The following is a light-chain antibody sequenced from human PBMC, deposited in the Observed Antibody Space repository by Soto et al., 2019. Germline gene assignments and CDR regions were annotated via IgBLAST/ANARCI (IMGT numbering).Light chain of an antibody. CDR3: QQYGSSIT. V-gene: IGKV3-20*01. Sequence: IVLTQSPGILSLSPGERATLSCRASQSVSSSYLAWYQQKPGQAPRLLIYGASSRDTGSPDRFSGSGSGTDFTLTISRLEPEDFAVYYCQQYGSSITFGQGTRLEIK. CDR2: GAS. CDR1: QSVSSSY. J-gene: IGKJ5*01.